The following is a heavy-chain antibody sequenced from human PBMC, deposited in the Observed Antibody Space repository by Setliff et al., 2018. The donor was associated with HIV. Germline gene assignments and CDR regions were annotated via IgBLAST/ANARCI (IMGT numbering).Heavy chain of an antibody. CDR2: ISGNSGAV. CDR3: ARLCMLYEVGYYYYYMDV. J-gene: IGHJ6*03. CDR1: GFTFSSYS. D-gene: IGHD2-8*01. Sequence: SLRLSCAASGFTFSSYSMNWVRRAPGKGLEWVSFISGNSGAVTYADSVKGRFTISRDNARNSLYLQLNSLGAEDTAVYYCARLCMLYEVGYYYYYMDVWGKGTTVTVS. V-gene: IGHV3-48*01.